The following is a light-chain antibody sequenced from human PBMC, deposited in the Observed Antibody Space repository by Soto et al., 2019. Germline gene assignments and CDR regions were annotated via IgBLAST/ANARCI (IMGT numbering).Light chain of an antibody. V-gene: IGKV2-28*01. CDR3: MQGLTTPLT. CDR2: LGS. Sequence: DSVLTQSPRSLPVTPGEPASISCRSSQSLLSSNGNNYLDWYLQKPGQSPQVLIYLGSNRASGVPDRFSGSGSGTDFTLKISRVEAEDVGVYYCMQGLTTPLTFGGGTKADIK. CDR1: QSLLSSNGNNY. J-gene: IGKJ4*01.